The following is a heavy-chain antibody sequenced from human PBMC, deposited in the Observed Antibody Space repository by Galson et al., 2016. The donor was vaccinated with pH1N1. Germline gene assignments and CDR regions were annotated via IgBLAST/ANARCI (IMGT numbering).Heavy chain of an antibody. CDR3: ATSLEYDNNGYVDY. Sequence: ETLSLTCAVPGGSISSSNWWSWVRQPPGKGLEWIGEIYHSGSTNYNPSLKSRVTISVDKSKNQFSLKLSSVTAADTAVYYCATSLEYDNNGYVDYWGQGTLVTVSS. D-gene: IGHD3-22*01. J-gene: IGHJ4*02. CDR1: GGSISSSNW. CDR2: IYHSGST. V-gene: IGHV4-4*02.